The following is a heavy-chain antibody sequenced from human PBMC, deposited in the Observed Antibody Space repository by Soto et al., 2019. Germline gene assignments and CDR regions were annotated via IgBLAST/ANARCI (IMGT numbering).Heavy chain of an antibody. CDR1: GLSLSTSEVG. V-gene: IGHV2-5*02. J-gene: IGHJ5*02. Sequence: QSTLKESGPTLVKPTQTLTLTCTFSGLSLSTSEVGVGWIRQPPGKALEWLALIYWDDDKRYSPSLKSRLTITKDTSKNQVVLTMTNMDPVDTATYYCAHSLYDYVWGTNWFDPWGQGTLVTVSS. CDR3: AHSLYDYVWGTNWFDP. CDR2: IYWDDDK. D-gene: IGHD3-16*01.